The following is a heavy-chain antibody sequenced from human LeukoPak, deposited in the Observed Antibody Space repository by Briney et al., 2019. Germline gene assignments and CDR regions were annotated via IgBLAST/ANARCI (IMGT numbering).Heavy chain of an antibody. J-gene: IGHJ6*02. CDR1: GFTVSSNY. V-gene: IGHV4-39*01. CDR2: IFYSGST. Sequence: GSLRLSCAASGFTVSSNYMSWVRQPPGKGLEWIGSIFYSGSTYYNPSLKSRVTISVDTSKNQFSLRLSSVTAADTAVYYCARQQSNWASGPGMDVWGQGTTVTVSS. CDR3: ARQQSNWASGPGMDV. D-gene: IGHD7-27*01.